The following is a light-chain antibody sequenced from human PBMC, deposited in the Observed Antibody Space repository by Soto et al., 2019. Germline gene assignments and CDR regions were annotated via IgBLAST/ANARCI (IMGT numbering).Light chain of an antibody. Sequence: EIGLTQSPGTLSLSPGERDTLSCRASQSVSSSYLAWYQQKPGQAPRLLIYGASSRATGIPDRFSGSGSGTDFTLTISRLEPEDFAVYYCQQYGSSPPMTFGQGTKV. CDR3: QQYGSSPPMT. J-gene: IGKJ1*01. V-gene: IGKV3-20*01. CDR1: QSVSSSY. CDR2: GAS.